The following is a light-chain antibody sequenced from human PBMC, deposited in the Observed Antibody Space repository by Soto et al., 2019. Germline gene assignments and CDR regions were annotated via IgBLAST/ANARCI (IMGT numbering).Light chain of an antibody. V-gene: IGLV2-18*02. CDR3: SSYASNRDIL. CDR1: SSDVGRYSR. J-gene: IGLJ2*01. CDR2: EVS. Sequence: QSALTQPPSVSGSPGQSVTISCTGSSSDVGRYSRVSWYQQPPGTAPKLMIYEVSSRPSGVPDRFSGSKSGNTASLTISGLQAEDEADYYCSSYASNRDILFGGGTKLTVL.